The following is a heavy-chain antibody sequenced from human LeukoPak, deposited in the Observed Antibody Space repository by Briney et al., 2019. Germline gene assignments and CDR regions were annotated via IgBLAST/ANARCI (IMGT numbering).Heavy chain of an antibody. J-gene: IGHJ4*02. CDR2: ISPSGDRT. D-gene: IGHD3-22*01. CDR1: GFTFSSYA. Sequence: GGSLRLSCAASGFTFSSYAMSWVRQAPGKGLEWVSFISPSGDRTSNAGSVEGRFTISRDNTRNTLYLQMNSLRDEDTGVYYCAIMHGYYDGSGFWVQWGQGTLVTVSS. CDR3: AIMHGYYDGSGFWVQ. V-gene: IGHV3-23*01.